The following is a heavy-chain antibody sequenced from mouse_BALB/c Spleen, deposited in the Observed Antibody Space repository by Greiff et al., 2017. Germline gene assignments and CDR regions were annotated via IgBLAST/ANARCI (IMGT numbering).Heavy chain of an antibody. Sequence: EVKLMESGPGLVKPSQSLSLTCTVTGYSITSDYAWNWIRQFPGNKLEWMGYISYSGSTSYNPSLKSRISITRDTSKNQFFLQLNSVTTEDTATYYCARYLEYGNFDYWGQGTTLTVSS. CDR3: ARYLEYGNFDY. J-gene: IGHJ2*01. V-gene: IGHV3-2*02. CDR1: GYSITSDYA. D-gene: IGHD2-10*02. CDR2: ISYSGST.